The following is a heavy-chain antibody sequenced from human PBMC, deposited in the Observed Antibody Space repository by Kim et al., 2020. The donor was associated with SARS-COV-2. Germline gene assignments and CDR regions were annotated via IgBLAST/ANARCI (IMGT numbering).Heavy chain of an antibody. J-gene: IGHJ4*02. CDR2: IRQDGSEK. CDR1: GFSFSNSW. CDR3: ARDNYRSFDY. Sequence: GGSLRLSCAASGFSFSNSWMTWVRQAPGKGLEWVANIRQDGSEKYYVDSVKGRFIISRDNAKNSLYLQMNSLRAEDSAVYYCARDNYRSFDYWGQGTLVTVSS. D-gene: IGHD1-1*01. V-gene: IGHV3-7*05.